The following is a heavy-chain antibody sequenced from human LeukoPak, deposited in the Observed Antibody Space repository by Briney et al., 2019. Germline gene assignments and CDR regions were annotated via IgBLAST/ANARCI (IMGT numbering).Heavy chain of an antibody. J-gene: IGHJ4*02. V-gene: IGHV3-23*01. CDR2: ISNNGGYT. D-gene: IGHD3-22*01. CDR3: AKDYDTMGYYFDY. Sequence: HTGGSLRLSCAASGFTFSSSAMSWVRQAPGKGLEWVSAISNNGGYTYYADSVQGRFTISRDNSKSTLCLQMNSLRAEDTAVYYCAKDYDTMGYYFDYWGQGTLVTVSS. CDR1: GFTFSSSA.